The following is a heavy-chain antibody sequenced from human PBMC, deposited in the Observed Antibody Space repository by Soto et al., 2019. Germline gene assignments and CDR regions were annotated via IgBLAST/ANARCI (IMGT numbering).Heavy chain of an antibody. CDR1: GFTFNTYV. CDR3: ARGGGYRGYDPLDY. D-gene: IGHD5-12*01. J-gene: IGHJ4*02. CDR2: VSSAGGRK. V-gene: IGHV3-30-3*01. Sequence: QVQLVESGGGVVQSGKSLRLSCAASGFTFNTYVMHWVRQAPGKGLEWMAVVSSAGGRKYYADSVTGRFTISRDNSQNKLHMQMNSLGPEDTAVYYCARGGGYRGYDPLDYWGQGTMVTVSS.